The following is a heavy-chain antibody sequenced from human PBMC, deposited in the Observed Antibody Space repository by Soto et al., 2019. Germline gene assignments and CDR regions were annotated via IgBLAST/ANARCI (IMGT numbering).Heavy chain of an antibody. V-gene: IGHV1-69*13. Sequence: ASVKVSCKAFGGSFSDYAISWVRQAPGQGLEWMGGIIPIFGTPNYAQKFQDRVTFTAHESTNTAYMELSRLTSEDTAVYYCARNRAPRGWSYLGLWGQGTQVTVSS. D-gene: IGHD2-15*01. J-gene: IGHJ4*02. CDR3: ARNRAPRGWSYLGL. CDR1: GGSFSDYA. CDR2: IIPIFGTP.